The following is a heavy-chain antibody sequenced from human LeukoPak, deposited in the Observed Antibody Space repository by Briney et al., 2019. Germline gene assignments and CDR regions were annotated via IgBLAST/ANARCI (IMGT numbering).Heavy chain of an antibody. V-gene: IGHV4-34*01. CDR2: INHSGST. CDR3: ASVYDSSGYYPF. J-gene: IGHJ4*02. D-gene: IGHD3-22*01. CDR1: GGSFSGYY. Sequence: SSETLSLTCAVYGGSFSGYYWSWIRQPPGKGLEWIGEINHSGSTNYNPSLKSRVTISVDTSKNRFSLKLSSVTAADTAVYYCASVYDSSGYYPFWGQGTLVTVSS.